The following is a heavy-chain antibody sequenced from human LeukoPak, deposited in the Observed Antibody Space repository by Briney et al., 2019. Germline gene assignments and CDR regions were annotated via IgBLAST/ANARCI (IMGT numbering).Heavy chain of an antibody. D-gene: IGHD3-22*01. CDR1: GGSISSYY. Sequence: SETLSLTCTVSGGSISSYYWSWIRQPPGKGLEWIGYIYYSGSTNYNPSLKSRVTISVDTSKNQFSLKLSSVTAADTAVYYCARLTPYYYDSAEGWFDPWGQGTVVTVSS. J-gene: IGHJ5*02. V-gene: IGHV4-59*08. CDR2: IYYSGST. CDR3: ARLTPYYYDSAEGWFDP.